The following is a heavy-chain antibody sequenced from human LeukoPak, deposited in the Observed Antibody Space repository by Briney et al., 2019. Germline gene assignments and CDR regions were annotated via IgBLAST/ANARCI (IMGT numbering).Heavy chain of an antibody. Sequence: ASVKVSCKVSGYTLTELSMHWVRQAPGKGLEWMGGFDPEDGETIYAQKFQGRVTMTEDTSTDTAYMELSSLRSEDTAVYYCARADTAMVLNAFDIWGQGTMVTVSS. J-gene: IGHJ3*02. D-gene: IGHD5-18*01. CDR2: FDPEDGET. CDR1: GYTLTELS. V-gene: IGHV1-24*01. CDR3: ARADTAMVLNAFDI.